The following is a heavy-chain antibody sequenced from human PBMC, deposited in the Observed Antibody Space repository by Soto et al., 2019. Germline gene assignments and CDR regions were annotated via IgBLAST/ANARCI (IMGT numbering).Heavy chain of an antibody. Sequence: EVQLVESGGGLVQPGGSLRLSCAASGFTFSHYWMYWVRQAPGKGLVCVSRISSVGSYASYADSVKGRFTISRDSAKSTLYLQMNSLRAEDTGVYYCARAFYSLVPTAYWGQGTLVTVSS. J-gene: IGHJ4*02. D-gene: IGHD2-21*02. CDR3: ARAFYSLVPTAY. CDR2: ISSVGSYA. CDR1: GFTFSHYW. V-gene: IGHV3-74*01.